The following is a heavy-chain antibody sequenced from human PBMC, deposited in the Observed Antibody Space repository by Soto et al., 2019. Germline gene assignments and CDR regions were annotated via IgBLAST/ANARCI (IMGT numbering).Heavy chain of an antibody. CDR3: ARDLVSGWPNYYYYGMDV. D-gene: IGHD6-19*01. J-gene: IGHJ6*02. CDR1: GGSISSYY. CDR2: IYYSGST. V-gene: IGHV4-59*01. Sequence: ETLSLTCTVSGGSISSYYWSWIRQPPGKGLEWIGYIYYSGSTNYNPSLKSRVTISVDTSKNQFSLTLSSVTAADTAVYYWARDLVSGWPNYYYYGMDVWGQGTTVTVSS.